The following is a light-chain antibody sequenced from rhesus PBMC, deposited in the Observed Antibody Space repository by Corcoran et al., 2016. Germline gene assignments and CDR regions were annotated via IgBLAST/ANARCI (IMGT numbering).Light chain of an antibody. Sequence: DIQMTQSPSSLSASVGDTVTITCRASQGISSWLAWYQQKPGKAPKLLIYKASSLKRGVPSRFSGSGAGTDFTLTISSLQSEDFATYYCQQYSSRPPTFGQGTKVEIK. CDR3: QQYSSRPPT. V-gene: IGKV1-22*01. CDR2: KAS. J-gene: IGKJ1*01. CDR1: QGISSW.